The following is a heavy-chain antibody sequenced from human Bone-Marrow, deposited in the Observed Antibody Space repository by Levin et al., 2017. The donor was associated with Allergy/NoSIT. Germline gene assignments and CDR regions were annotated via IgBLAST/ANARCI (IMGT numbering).Heavy chain of an antibody. CDR3: ARESLMAQVTLFDY. V-gene: IGHV3-53*01. J-gene: IGHJ4*02. D-gene: IGHD2-21*02. Sequence: GGSLRLSCAASGFTVSSHYMSWVRQAPGKGLEWVSVIYSGGTTFYADSVKGRFTISRDDSKNTLYLQMNTLRAEDTAVYYCARESLMAQVTLFDYWGQGSPVRVSA. CDR1: GFTVSSHY. CDR2: IYSGGTT.